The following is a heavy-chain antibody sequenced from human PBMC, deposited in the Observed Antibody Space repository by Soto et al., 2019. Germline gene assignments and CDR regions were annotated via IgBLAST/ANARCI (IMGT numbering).Heavy chain of an antibody. CDR2: ISSSGSTI. V-gene: IGHV3-48*03. D-gene: IGHD3-3*01. Sequence: QSGGSLRLSCAASGFTFSSYEMNWVRQAPGKGLEWVSYISSSGSTIYYADSVKGRFTISRDNAKNSLYLQMNSLRAEDTAVYYCARERAISVYGMDVWGQGTTVTVSS. J-gene: IGHJ6*02. CDR3: ARERAISVYGMDV. CDR1: GFTFSSYE.